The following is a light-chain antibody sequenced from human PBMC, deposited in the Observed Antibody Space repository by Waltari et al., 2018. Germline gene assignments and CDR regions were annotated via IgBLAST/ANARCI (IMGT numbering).Light chain of an antibody. Sequence: EIVLTQSPATLSLSPGKRATLSCRASQSVSSYLACYQQKPGQAPRLLIYDASNRATGIPARFSGSVSGTDFTLTISSLEPEDFAVYYCQQRSNWPGFTFGPGTKVDIK. J-gene: IGKJ3*01. CDR2: DAS. CDR3: QQRSNWPGFT. V-gene: IGKV3-11*01. CDR1: QSVSSY.